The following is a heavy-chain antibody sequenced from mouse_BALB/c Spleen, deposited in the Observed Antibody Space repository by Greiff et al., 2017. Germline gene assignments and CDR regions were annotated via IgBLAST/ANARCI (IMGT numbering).Heavy chain of an antibody. CDR3: ARGRNYYDYDGAMDY. D-gene: IGHD2-4*01. CDR1: GYTFSSYW. J-gene: IGHJ4*01. V-gene: IGHV1-9*01. Sequence: VQLQQSGAELMKPGASVKISCKATGYTFSSYWIEWVKQRPGHGLEWIGEILPGSGSTNYNEKFTGKATFTADTSSNTAYMQLSSLTSEDSAVYYCARGRNYYDYDGAMDYWGQGTSVTVSS. CDR2: ILPGSGST.